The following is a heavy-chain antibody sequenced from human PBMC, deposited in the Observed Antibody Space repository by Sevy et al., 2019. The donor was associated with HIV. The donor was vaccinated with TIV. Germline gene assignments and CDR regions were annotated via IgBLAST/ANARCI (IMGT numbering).Heavy chain of an antibody. CDR3: AKDTDSGSYLNDAFDI. D-gene: IGHD1-26*01. V-gene: IGHV3-23*01. J-gene: IGHJ3*02. CDR2: LNGSGGRT. Sequence: GGSLRLSCAASGFTFSSFAMSWVRQTPGKGLEWVSGLNGSGGRTYYPDSVKGRFTISRDNSKNTLYLQMNSLRAEDTAVYYCAKDTDSGSYLNDAFDIWGQRTMVTVSS. CDR1: GFTFSSFA.